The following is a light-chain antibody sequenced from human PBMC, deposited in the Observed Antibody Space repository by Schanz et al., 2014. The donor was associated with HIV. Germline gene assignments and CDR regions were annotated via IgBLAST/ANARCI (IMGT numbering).Light chain of an antibody. Sequence: QSVLTQPPSASGTPGQRVTISCTGSRSNIGAGYDVHWYLQLPGTAPKLLIYGNNNRPSGVPDRFSGSKSDTTASLTISGLQSEDEAEYYCSTYTTSKTWVFGGGTKLTVL. CDR3: STYTTSKTWV. CDR1: RSNIGAGYD. V-gene: IGLV1-40*01. J-gene: IGLJ3*02. CDR2: GNN.